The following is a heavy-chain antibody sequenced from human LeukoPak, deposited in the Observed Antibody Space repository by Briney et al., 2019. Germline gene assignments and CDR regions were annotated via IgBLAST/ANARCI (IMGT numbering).Heavy chain of an antibody. CDR3: ARASPIRFLEWLPPL. CDR2: ISSNDRTI. CDR1: GFIFSDYY. V-gene: IGHV3-11*01. Sequence: GGSLRLSCAASGFIFSDYYMGWIRQAPGKGREGVSYISSNDRTISYADSVKGRFTISRDNAKNSLYLHMNSLGAEDTAVYYCARASPIRFLEWLPPLWGQGTLVTVSS. D-gene: IGHD3-3*01. J-gene: IGHJ4*02.